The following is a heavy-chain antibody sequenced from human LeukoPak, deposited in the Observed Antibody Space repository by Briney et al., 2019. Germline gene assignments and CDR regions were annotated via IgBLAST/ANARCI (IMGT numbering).Heavy chain of an antibody. CDR2: ISSSSSTI. CDR1: GFTFSSYS. CDR3: AKDGIAAAGPFDY. Sequence: PGGSLRLSCAASGFTFSSYSMNWVRQAPGKGLEWVSYISSSSSTIYYADSVKGRFTISRDNAKNSLYLQMNSLRAEDTALYYCAKDGIAAAGPFDYWGQGTLVTVSS. J-gene: IGHJ4*02. D-gene: IGHD6-13*01. V-gene: IGHV3-48*01.